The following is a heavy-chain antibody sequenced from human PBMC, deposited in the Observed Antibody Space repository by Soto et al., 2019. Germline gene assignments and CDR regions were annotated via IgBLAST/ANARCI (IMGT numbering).Heavy chain of an antibody. CDR3: ARVDYEDSSGYYGY. V-gene: IGHV1-18*04. CDR2: ISGYNGNT. D-gene: IGHD3-22*01. Sequence: QVQLVQSGAEVKKPGASVKVSCKASGYTFTIYGISWVRQAPGQGLEWMGWISGYNGNTDYAENLQDRVTLTTDASTSYVYRELRSLRSDDTAVYYCARVDYEDSSGYYGYWGQGTLITVSS. J-gene: IGHJ4*02. CDR1: GYTFTIYG.